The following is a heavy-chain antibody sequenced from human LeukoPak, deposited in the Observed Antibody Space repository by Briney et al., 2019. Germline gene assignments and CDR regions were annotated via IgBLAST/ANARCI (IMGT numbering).Heavy chain of an antibody. CDR1: GGSISSSSYY. D-gene: IGHD3-10*01. Sequence: SETLSLTCTVSGGSISSSSYYWGWIRQPPGKGLEWIGRIYTSGSTNYNPSLKSRVTMSVDTSKNQFSLKLSSVTAADTAVYYCARDVIWFGETNDAFDIWGQGTMVTVSS. CDR3: ARDVIWFGETNDAFDI. J-gene: IGHJ3*02. CDR2: IYTSGST. V-gene: IGHV4-39*07.